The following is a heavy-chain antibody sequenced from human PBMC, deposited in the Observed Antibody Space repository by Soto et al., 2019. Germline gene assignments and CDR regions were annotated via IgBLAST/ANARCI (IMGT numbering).Heavy chain of an antibody. D-gene: IGHD4-17*01. J-gene: IGHJ4*02. CDR1: GYTFTGYY. CDR2: INPNSGGT. CDR3: ARVGYGDYVRYDY. Sequence: QVQLVQSGAEVKKPGASVKVSCKASGYTFTGYYMHWVRQAPGQGLEWMGWINPNSGGTNYAQKFQGWVTRTRDTSSSTAYMELSRLRSDDTAVYYCARVGYGDYVRYDYWGQGTLVTVSS. V-gene: IGHV1-2*04.